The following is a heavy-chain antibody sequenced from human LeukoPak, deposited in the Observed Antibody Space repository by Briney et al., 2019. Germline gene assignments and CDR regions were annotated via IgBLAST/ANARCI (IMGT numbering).Heavy chain of an antibody. CDR1: GFTVSSNY. V-gene: IGHV3-66*01. D-gene: IGHD3-10*01. J-gene: IGHJ4*02. CDR3: ARDKIGGFGDLLGLDY. Sequence: PGGSLRLSCAASGFTVSSNYMSWVRQAPGKGLEWVSVIYRGGSTYYADAVKGRFTISRDNSKNTLYLQMNNLRAEDTAVYYCARDKIGGFGDLLGLDYWGQGTLVTVSS. CDR2: IYRGGST.